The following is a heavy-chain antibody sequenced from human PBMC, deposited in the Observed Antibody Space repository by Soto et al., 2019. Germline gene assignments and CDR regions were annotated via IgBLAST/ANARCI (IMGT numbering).Heavy chain of an antibody. CDR1: GGSISSYY. V-gene: IGHV4-59*01. CDR3: ARGADYVHFDY. Sequence: SETLSLTCTVSGGSISSYYWSWIRHPPGKGLEWIGYIYYSGSTNYNPSLKSRVTISVDTSKNQFSLKLSSVTTADTAVYYCARGADYVHFDYWGQGPLVTVS. CDR2: IYYSGST. J-gene: IGHJ4*02. D-gene: IGHD4-17*01.